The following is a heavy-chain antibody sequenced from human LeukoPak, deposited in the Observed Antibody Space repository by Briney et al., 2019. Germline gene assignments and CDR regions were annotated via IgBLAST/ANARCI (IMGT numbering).Heavy chain of an antibody. D-gene: IGHD5-18*01. CDR1: GFIFSSAW. CDR3: VRGDTYGRY. Sequence: GGSLRLSCAASGFIFSSAWMNWVRQAPGKGLEWVGRIKSKANGETTDYAAPVKGRFTISRDDSRDTLYLHMNSLKTEDTAVYYCVRGDTYGRYWGQGTLVTVSS. CDR2: IKSKANGETT. V-gene: IGHV3-15*01. J-gene: IGHJ4*02.